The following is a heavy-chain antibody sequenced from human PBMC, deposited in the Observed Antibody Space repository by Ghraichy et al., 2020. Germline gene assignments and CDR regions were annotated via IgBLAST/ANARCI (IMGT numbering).Heavy chain of an antibody. D-gene: IGHD4-11*01. CDR1: GFTFSSYA. CDR3: ATHDYSYYYGMDV. Sequence: GGSLRLSCAASGFTFSSYAMSWVRQAPGKGLEWVSAISGSGGSTYYADSVKGRFTISRDNSKNTLYLQMNSLRAEDTAVYYCATHDYSYYYGMDVWGQGTTVTVSS. J-gene: IGHJ6*02. CDR2: ISGSGGST. V-gene: IGHV3-23*01.